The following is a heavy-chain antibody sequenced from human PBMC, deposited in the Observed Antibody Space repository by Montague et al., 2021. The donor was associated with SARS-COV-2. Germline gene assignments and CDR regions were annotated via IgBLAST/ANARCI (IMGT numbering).Heavy chain of an antibody. CDR2: IYYSGSS. Sequence: TLSLTCTVSGGSISSGSYYWSWIRQHPGKGLEWIGYIYYSGSSYYNPSLKSRVTISVDTSKNQFSLRLSSVTAADTAVYYCARDLPPSRPRNPVWGQGTLVTVSS. CDR3: ARDLPPSRPRNPV. D-gene: IGHD2/OR15-2a*01. CDR1: GGSISSGSYY. V-gene: IGHV4-31*03. J-gene: IGHJ4*02.